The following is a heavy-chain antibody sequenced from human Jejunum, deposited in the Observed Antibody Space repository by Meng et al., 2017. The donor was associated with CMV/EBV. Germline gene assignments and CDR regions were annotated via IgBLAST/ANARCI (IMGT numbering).Heavy chain of an antibody. CDR3: ARDLVAATAPNN. Sequence: CAASGFTFSDYYMNWVRQAPGKGLEWVSSIDATSTYIYYGDSVKGRFTISRDNARNSLYLQMNSLRAEDTALYYCARDLVAATAPNNWGQGTLVT. CDR1: GFTFSDYY. D-gene: IGHD2-15*01. CDR2: IDATSTYI. J-gene: IGHJ4*02. V-gene: IGHV3-69-1*02.